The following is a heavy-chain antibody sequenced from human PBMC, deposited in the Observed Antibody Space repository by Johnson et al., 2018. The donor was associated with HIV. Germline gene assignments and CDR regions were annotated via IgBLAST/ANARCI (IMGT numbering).Heavy chain of an antibody. V-gene: IGHV3-30-3*01. CDR2: ISYGGNKQ. CDR3: AKDRDSYGYGGAFDI. D-gene: IGHD5-18*01. CDR1: GFTFSSYA. J-gene: IGHJ3*02. Sequence: QVQLVESGGGVVQPGRSLRLSCAASGFTFSSYAMHWVRQPPGKGLEWVAVISYGGNKQYYVDSVEGRFTISRDNSKDTLYLQMNNLTTEDTAVYYCAKDRDSYGYGGAFDIWGQGTMVIVSS.